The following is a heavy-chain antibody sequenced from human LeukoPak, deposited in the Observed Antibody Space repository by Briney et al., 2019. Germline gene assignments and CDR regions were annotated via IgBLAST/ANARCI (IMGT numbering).Heavy chain of an antibody. CDR3: ARNGFRFLVAEYFQH. D-gene: IGHD2-8*01. J-gene: IGHJ1*01. CDR1: GGSFSGYY. Sequence: PSETLSLICAVYGGSFSGYYWSWIRQPPGKGLEWIGEINHSGSTNYNPSLKSRVTISVDTSKNQFSLKLSSVTAADTAVYYCARNGFRFLVAEYFQHWGQGTLVTVSS. V-gene: IGHV4-34*01. CDR2: INHSGST.